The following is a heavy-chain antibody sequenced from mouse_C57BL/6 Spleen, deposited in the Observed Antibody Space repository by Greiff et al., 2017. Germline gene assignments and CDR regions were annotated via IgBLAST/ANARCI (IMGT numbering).Heavy chain of an antibody. J-gene: IGHJ3*01. CDR1: GYAFSSSW. CDR3: ADYRGAY. Sequence: QVQLQQSGPELVKPGASVKISCKASGYAFSSSWMNWVKQRPGKGLEWIGRIYPGDGDTNYNGKFKGKDTLTADKSSSTAYMQLSSLTSEDSAVYFCADYRGAYWGQGTLVTVSA. D-gene: IGHD2-4*01. CDR2: IYPGDGDT. V-gene: IGHV1-82*01.